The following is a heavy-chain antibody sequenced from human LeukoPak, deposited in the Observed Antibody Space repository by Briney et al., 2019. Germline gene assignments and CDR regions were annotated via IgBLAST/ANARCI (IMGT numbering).Heavy chain of an antibody. Sequence: GGSLRLSCAASGFTASQSYMSWVRQAPGKGLEWVSIIYAGGNTYYADSVKGRFTISRDTSNNTAYLEMNSLRVEDTAIYYCARDGAIVAGTAQHWGQGALVTVSS. D-gene: IGHD5-12*01. CDR3: ARDGAIVAGTAQH. V-gene: IGHV3-53*01. CDR2: IYAGGNT. J-gene: IGHJ1*01. CDR1: GFTASQSY.